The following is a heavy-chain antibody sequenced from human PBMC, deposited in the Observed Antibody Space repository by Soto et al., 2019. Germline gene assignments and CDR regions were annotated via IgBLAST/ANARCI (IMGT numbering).Heavy chain of an antibody. CDR3: ARERFLEWLLQGFDY. D-gene: IGHD3-3*01. J-gene: IGHJ4*02. CDR1: GGSFSGYY. Sequence: QVQLQQWGAGLLKPSETLSLTCAVYGGSFSGYYWSWIRQPPGKGLEWIGEINHSGSTNYNPSLKSRVTISVDTSKNQFSLKLSSVTAADTVVYYCARERFLEWLLQGFDYWGQGTLVTVSS. CDR2: INHSGST. V-gene: IGHV4-34*01.